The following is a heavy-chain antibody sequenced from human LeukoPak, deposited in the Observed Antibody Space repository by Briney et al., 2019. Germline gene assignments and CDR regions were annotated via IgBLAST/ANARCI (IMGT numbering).Heavy chain of an antibody. D-gene: IGHD6-19*01. J-gene: IGHJ3*01. Sequence: ASVKVSCKASGYTFIYYDINWVRQAPGQGLEWMGWMNPNSGNTAYAQRFQGRVTMTRNTSISTAYMELSSLRSEDTAVYFCAREIAVDSSLDALDLWGQGTMVTVSS. CDR3: AREIAVDSSLDALDL. CDR1: GYTFIYYD. CDR2: MNPNSGNT. V-gene: IGHV1-8*01.